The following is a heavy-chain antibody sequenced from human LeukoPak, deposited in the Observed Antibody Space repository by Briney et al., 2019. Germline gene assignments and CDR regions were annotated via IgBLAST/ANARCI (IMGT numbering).Heavy chain of an antibody. D-gene: IGHD2-2*02. Sequence: ASAKVSCKASGYTFTGYYMHWVRQAPGQGLEWMGWINPNSGGTNYAQKFQGRVTMTRDTSISTAYMELSRLRSDDTAVYYCARGAGYCSSTSCYNVFDPWGQGTLVTVSS. V-gene: IGHV1-2*02. CDR2: INPNSGGT. CDR3: ARGAGYCSSTSCYNVFDP. J-gene: IGHJ5*02. CDR1: GYTFTGYY.